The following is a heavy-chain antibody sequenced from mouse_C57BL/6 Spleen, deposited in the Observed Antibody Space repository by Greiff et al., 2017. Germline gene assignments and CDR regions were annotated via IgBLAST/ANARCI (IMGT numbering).Heavy chain of an antibody. J-gene: IGHJ2*01. Sequence: QVQLQQPGAELVMPGASVQLSCKASGYTFTSYWMHWVKQRTGQGLEWIGAIDPSDSYTNYNQQFKGKSTLTVDNSSSSAYMQLSSRTSVDSAVYYCERGRDKPLNYWGQGTTLTVAS. CDR1: GYTFTSYW. CDR3: ERGRDKPLNY. CDR2: IDPSDSYT. V-gene: IGHV1-69*01.